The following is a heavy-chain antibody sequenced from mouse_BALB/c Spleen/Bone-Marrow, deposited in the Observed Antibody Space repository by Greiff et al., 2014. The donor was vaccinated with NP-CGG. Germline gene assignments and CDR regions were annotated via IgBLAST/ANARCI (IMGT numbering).Heavy chain of an antibody. J-gene: IGHJ4*01. V-gene: IGHV14-3*02. Sequence: VQLQQSGAELVKPGASVKLSCTASGFSIKDTYIHWVKQRPEQGLEWIGRIDPANGNTRYDPKFQAKTTITADTSSNTAYLHLSSLTSEATAVYYCARYRYYGSSGWDYWGQGTSVTVSS. CDR1: GFSIKDTY. CDR3: ARYRYYGSSGWDY. CDR2: IDPANGNT. D-gene: IGHD1-1*01.